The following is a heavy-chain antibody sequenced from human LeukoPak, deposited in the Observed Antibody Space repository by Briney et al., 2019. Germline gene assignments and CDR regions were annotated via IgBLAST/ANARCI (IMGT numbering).Heavy chain of an antibody. CDR2: IYTSGIT. Sequence: SETLSLTCTVSGGAISSYHWSWIRQPAGKGLEWIGRIYTSGITNYNPSLKSRVTMSVDTSKNQFSLKLSSVTAADTAVYYCARNYYYDTLFFDYWGQGTLVTVSS. J-gene: IGHJ4*02. CDR1: GGAISSYH. D-gene: IGHD3-22*01. V-gene: IGHV4-4*07. CDR3: ARNYYYDTLFFDY.